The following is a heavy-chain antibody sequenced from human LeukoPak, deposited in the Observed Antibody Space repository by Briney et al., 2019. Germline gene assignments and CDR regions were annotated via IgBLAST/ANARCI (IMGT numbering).Heavy chain of an antibody. CDR1: GGSISSGGYS. CDR3: ARGPSYSGSHNDY. V-gene: IGHV4-30-2*01. D-gene: IGHD1-26*01. Sequence: MSSETLSLTCAVSGGSISSGGYSWSWIRQPPGKGLEWIGYIYHSGSTYYNPSLKSRVTISVDTSKNQFSLKLSSVTAADTAVYYCARGPSYSGSHNDYWGQGTLVTVSS. CDR2: IYHSGST. J-gene: IGHJ4*02.